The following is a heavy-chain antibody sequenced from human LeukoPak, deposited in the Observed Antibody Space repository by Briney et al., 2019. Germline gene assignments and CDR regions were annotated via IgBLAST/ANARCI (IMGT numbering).Heavy chain of an antibody. CDR2: IIPIFGTA. V-gene: IGHV1-69*05. CDR1: GGTFSSYA. J-gene: IGHJ5*02. Sequence: GASVKVSCKASGGTFSSYAISWVRQAPGQGLEWMGGIIPIFGTANYAQKFQGRVTMTTDTSTSTAYMELRSLRSDDTAVYYCARAGCSGGSCYSDNWFDPWGQGTLVTVSS. D-gene: IGHD2-15*01. CDR3: ARAGCSGGSCYSDNWFDP.